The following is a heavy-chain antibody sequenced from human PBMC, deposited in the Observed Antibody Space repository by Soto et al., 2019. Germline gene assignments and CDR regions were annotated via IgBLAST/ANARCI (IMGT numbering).Heavy chain of an antibody. V-gene: IGHV6-1*01. D-gene: IGHD1-7*01. J-gene: IGHJ6*02. CDR1: GDSVSSNSAA. CDR3: ARVNWNLGYYGMDV. Sequence: SQTLSLTCVISGDSVSSNSAAWNWIRQSPSRGLEWLGRTYYRSKWYNDYAVSVKSRITINPDTSKNQFSLQLDSVTPEDTAVYYCARVNWNLGYYGMDVWGQGTTVTVSS. CDR2: TYYRSKWYN.